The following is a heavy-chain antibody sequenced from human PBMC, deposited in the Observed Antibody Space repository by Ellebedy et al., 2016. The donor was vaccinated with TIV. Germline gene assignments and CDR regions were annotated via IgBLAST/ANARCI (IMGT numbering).Heavy chain of an antibody. CDR3: ASSPSQGY. J-gene: IGHJ4*02. CDR1: GFTVSIYY. CDR2: IYSGGNT. Sequence: PGGSLRLSCAASGFTVSIYYMSWVRQAPGKGLEWVSVIYSGGNTFYAESVKGRFTISRDSSQNTLYLQMDSLRAEDTAVYYCASSPSQGYWGQGTLVTVSS. V-gene: IGHV3-53*01.